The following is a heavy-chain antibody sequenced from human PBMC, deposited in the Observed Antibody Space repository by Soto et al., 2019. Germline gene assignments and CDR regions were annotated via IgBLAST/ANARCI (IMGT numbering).Heavy chain of an antibody. CDR3: ARELAAAGRTDAFDI. J-gene: IGHJ3*02. CDR1: GYTFTGYY. CDR2: INPNSGGT. V-gene: IGHV1-2*04. Sequence: ASVKISCKASGYTFTGYYMHWVRQAPGQGLEWMGWINPNSGGTNYAQKFQGWVTMTRDTSISTAYMELSRLRSDDTAVYYCARELAAAGRTDAFDIWGQGTMVTVSS. D-gene: IGHD6-13*01.